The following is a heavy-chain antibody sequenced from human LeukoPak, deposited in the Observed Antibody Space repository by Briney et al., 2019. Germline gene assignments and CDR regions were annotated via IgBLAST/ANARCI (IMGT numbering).Heavy chain of an antibody. J-gene: IGHJ4*02. CDR1: GFTFSAYH. CDR3: ARVWQDYSGVDY. CDR2: ISTTGTTI. Sequence: GGSLRLSCAASGFTFSAYHINWVRQAPGKGLEWISYISTTGTTIHYADSVKGRFAISRDNAKGSLYLQMNSLRDEDTAVYYCARVWQDYSGVDYWGQGTLVTVSS. D-gene: IGHD2-21*01. V-gene: IGHV3-48*02.